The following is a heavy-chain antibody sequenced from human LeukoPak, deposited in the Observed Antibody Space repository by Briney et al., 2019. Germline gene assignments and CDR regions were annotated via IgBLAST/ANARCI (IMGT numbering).Heavy chain of an antibody. D-gene: IGHD1-1*01. J-gene: IGHJ4*02. V-gene: IGHV3-7*01. CDR1: GFTFSRYW. Sequence: GGSLRLSCAASGFTFSRYWMSWVRQASGKGLEWVANIKEDGSEKYYVDSVRGRFTISRDNAKNSLYLQMNSLRAEDTAVYYWGGRSWKIVDYWGRGTLVTVSS. CDR2: IKEDGSEK. CDR3: GGRSWKIVDY.